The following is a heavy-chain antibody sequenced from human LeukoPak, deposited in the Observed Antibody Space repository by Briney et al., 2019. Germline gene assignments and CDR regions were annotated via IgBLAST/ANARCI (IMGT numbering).Heavy chain of an antibody. J-gene: IGHJ3*02. D-gene: IGHD4-17*01. Sequence: SETLSLTCTVSGGSISSGGYYWSWIRQHPGKGLEWIGYIYYSGSTYYNPSLKSRVTISVDTSKNQFSLKLSSVTAADTAVYYCARDAGRDGYGGNSGSSAFDIWGQGTMVTVSS. CDR1: GGSISSGGYY. CDR3: ARDAGRDGYGGNSGSSAFDI. CDR2: IYYSGST. V-gene: IGHV4-31*03.